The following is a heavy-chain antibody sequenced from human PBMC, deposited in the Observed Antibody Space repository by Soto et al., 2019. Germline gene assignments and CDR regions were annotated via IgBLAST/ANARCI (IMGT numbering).Heavy chain of an antibody. CDR2: IYYSGST. CDR3: AREYSSSSLFDY. J-gene: IGHJ4*02. CDR1: GGSVSSGSYY. D-gene: IGHD6-6*01. V-gene: IGHV4-61*01. Sequence: PSETLSLTRTVSGGSVSSGSYYWSWIRQPPGKGLEWIGYIYYSGSTNYNPSLKSRVTISVDTSKNQFSLKLSSVTAADTAVYYCAREYSSSSLFDYWGQGTLVTVSS.